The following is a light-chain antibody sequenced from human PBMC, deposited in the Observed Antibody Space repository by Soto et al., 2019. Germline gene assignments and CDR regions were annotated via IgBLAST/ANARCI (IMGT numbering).Light chain of an antibody. CDR3: QQYDM. CDR2: KAS. Sequence: DIQMTQSPYTLSASVGDRVTITCRASQGISTWLAWYQQIPGGAPKLLIYKASILESGVPSRFSGSGSGTEFTLTITSLQPEDFATYYCQQYDMFGPGTKVDIK. CDR1: QGISTW. J-gene: IGKJ1*01. V-gene: IGKV1-5*03.